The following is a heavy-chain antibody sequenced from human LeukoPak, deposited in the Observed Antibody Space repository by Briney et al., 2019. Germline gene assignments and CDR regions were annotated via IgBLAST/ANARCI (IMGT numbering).Heavy chain of an antibody. V-gene: IGHV1-69*13. J-gene: IGHJ4*02. Sequence: ASVKVSFKASGGTFSSYAISWVRQAPGQGLEWMGGIIPIFGTANYAQKFQGRVTITADESTSTAYMELSSLRSEETAVYYCARGEVVTYFDYWGQGTLVTVSS. CDR3: ARGEVVTYFDY. CDR1: GGTFSSYA. D-gene: IGHD4-23*01. CDR2: IIPIFGTA.